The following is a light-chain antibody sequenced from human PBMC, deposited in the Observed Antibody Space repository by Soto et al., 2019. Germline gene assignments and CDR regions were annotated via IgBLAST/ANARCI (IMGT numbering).Light chain of an antibody. J-gene: IGKJ1*01. CDR3: LQHNTYPLT. Sequence: DIVMTQTPLSLSVTPGQPASISCKSSQSLLHSDGKTYLYWYLQKPGQPPQLLIYEVSNRFSGVPDMFSGSGSEKEFPLAISSLQPEDFATFYCLQHNTYPLTFVQRTKVKIK. CDR2: EVS. CDR1: QSLLHSDGKTY. V-gene: IGKV2D-29*01.